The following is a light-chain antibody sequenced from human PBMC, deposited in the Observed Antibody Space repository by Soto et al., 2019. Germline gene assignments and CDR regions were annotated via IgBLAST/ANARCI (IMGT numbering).Light chain of an antibody. J-gene: IGKJ5*01. CDR3: QQCGSSST. CDR2: GAS. CDR1: QTFSNSF. Sequence: ENVLTQSPGTPSFSPGEKATLSRRASQTFSNSFLSWFQQIPGQAPRLLIYGASMRATGIPDRFSGSGSGTDFTLTISRLEPEDFAVYYCQQCGSSSTFGQGTRLEIK. V-gene: IGKV3-20*01.